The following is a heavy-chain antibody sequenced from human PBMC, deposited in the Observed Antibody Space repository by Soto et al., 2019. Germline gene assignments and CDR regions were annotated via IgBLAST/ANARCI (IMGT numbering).Heavy chain of an antibody. D-gene: IGHD2-2*01. CDR3: ARQRRYCSSTSCYWDYYYYMDV. CDR1: GGSISSSSYY. CDR2: IYYSGST. Sequence: SETLSLTCTVSGGSISSSSYYWGWIRQPPGKGLEWIGSIYYSGSTYYNPSLKSRVTISVDTSKNQFSLKLSSVTAADTAVYYCARQRRYCSSTSCYWDYYYYMDVWGKGTTVTVSS. J-gene: IGHJ6*03. V-gene: IGHV4-39*01.